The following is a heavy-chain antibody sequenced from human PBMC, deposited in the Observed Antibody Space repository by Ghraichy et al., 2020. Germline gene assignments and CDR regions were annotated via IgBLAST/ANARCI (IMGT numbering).Heavy chain of an antibody. CDR3: GIGSGWTTAH. D-gene: IGHD6-19*01. Sequence: GGSLRLSCGDSGFTYTNYWMSWVRQAPGKGLEWVANIKGDGSEKNYVDSVKGRFTISRGSTTNALDLQMNSLRAEDSALYYCGIGSGWTTAHWGQGTLVTVSS. CDR2: IKGDGSEK. CDR1: GFTYTNYW. V-gene: IGHV3-7*03. J-gene: IGHJ1*01.